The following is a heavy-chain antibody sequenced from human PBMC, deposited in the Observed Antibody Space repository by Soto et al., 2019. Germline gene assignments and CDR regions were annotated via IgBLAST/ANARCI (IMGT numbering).Heavy chain of an antibody. CDR1: GYTFTSYG. D-gene: IGHD2-2*01. CDR3: ARVVVPAALRLDAFDI. Sequence: QVQLVQSGAEVKKPGASVKVSCKVSGYTFTSYGISWVRQAPGQGLEWMGWISAYYGKTNYAQELQGRVTMTTDTSTSTAYMELRSLRSDDTAVYYCARVVVPAALRLDAFDIWGPGTMVTVSS. J-gene: IGHJ3*02. CDR2: ISAYYGKT. V-gene: IGHV1-18*01.